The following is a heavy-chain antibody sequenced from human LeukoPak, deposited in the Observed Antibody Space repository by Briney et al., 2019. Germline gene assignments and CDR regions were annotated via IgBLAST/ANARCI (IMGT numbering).Heavy chain of an antibody. Sequence: PGGSLRLSCAASGFTVSSNYMSWVRQAPGKGLEWVSVIYSGGSTYYADSVKGRFTISRDNSKNTLYLQMNSLRAEDTAVYYCARGNSGWYLDDAFDIWGQGTMVTVSS. J-gene: IGHJ3*02. CDR3: ARGNSGWYLDDAFDI. CDR2: IYSGGST. D-gene: IGHD6-19*01. V-gene: IGHV3-53*01. CDR1: GFTVSSNY.